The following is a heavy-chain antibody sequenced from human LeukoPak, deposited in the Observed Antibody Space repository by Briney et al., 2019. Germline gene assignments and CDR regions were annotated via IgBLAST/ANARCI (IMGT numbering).Heavy chain of an antibody. CDR3: ARVSEYCSSTSCYTGYMDV. Sequence: ASVKGSCKASGYTFTSYDINWVRQATGQGLEWMGWMNPNSGNTGYAQKFQGRVTMTRNTSISTAYMELSSLRSEDTAVYYCARVSEYCSSTSCYTGYMDVWGKGTTVTVSS. J-gene: IGHJ6*03. V-gene: IGHV1-8*01. CDR2: MNPNSGNT. D-gene: IGHD2-2*02. CDR1: GYTFTSYD.